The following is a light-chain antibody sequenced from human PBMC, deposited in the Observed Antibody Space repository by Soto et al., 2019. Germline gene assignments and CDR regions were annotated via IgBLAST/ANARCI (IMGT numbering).Light chain of an antibody. CDR3: QQRSNWLT. J-gene: IGKJ4*01. V-gene: IGKV1-5*01. CDR1: QSISSW. Sequence: DIQMTQSPSTLSASVGDRVTITCRASQSISSWLAWYQQKPGKAPRLLIYDASSRDSGIPSRFSGSGSGTDFTLTISSLEPEDFAVYYCQQRSNWLTFGGGTKV. CDR2: DAS.